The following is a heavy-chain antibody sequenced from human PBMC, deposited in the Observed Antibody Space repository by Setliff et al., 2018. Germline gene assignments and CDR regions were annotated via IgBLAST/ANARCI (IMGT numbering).Heavy chain of an antibody. CDR3: ARQKSTGSGNNWFDP. CDR1: GFSFTDFW. CDR2: IYAGDSDT. Sequence: PGESLKISCKGSGFSFTDFWIGWVRQMPGKGLEWMGLIYAGDSDTRYNPSFQGRVPMSADKSINTAYLQWSSLKASDTAIYYCARQKSTGSGNNWFDPWGQGTLVTVSS. V-gene: IGHV5-51*01. D-gene: IGHD3-10*01. J-gene: IGHJ5*02.